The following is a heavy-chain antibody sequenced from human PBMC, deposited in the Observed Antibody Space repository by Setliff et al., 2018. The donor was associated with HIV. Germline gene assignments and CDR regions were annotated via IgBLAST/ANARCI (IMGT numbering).Heavy chain of an antibody. V-gene: IGHV3-7*01. CDR1: EFTFSSYW. J-gene: IGHJ3*02. CDR3: VREFVAGGRSHAAFDI. Sequence: GGSLRLSCAASEFTFSSYWMSWVRQAPGKGLEWVANIKQDGSEKYYVDSVKGRFTISRDNAKNTLYLQMNSLRVEDTAVYYCVREFVAGGRSHAAFDIWGQGTMVTVSS. D-gene: IGHD1-26*01. CDR2: IKQDGSEK.